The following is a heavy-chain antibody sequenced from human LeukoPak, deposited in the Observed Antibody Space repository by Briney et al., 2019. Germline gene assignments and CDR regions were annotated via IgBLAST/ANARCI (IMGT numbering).Heavy chain of an antibody. Sequence: GGSLRLSCAASGFTFSSYHMNWVRQAPGKGLEWVSYISSSSSTIYYADSVKGRFTISRDNAKNSLYLQMNSLRAEDTAVYYCARDPSSSWRNYYSYYYMDVWGKGTTVTVSS. J-gene: IGHJ6*03. V-gene: IGHV3-48*01. D-gene: IGHD6-13*01. CDR2: ISSSSSTI. CDR3: ARDPSSSWRNYYSYYYMDV. CDR1: GFTFSSYH.